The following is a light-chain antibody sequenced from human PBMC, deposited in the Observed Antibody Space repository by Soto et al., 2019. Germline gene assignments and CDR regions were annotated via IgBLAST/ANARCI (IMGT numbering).Light chain of an antibody. J-gene: IGLJ1*01. CDR3: SSYATSSDYV. V-gene: IGLV2-14*01. CDR2: AVT. CDR1: PSDVGGFDY. Sequence: QSVLTQPASVSGSPGQSITISCIGTPSDVGGFDYVSWYQQYPGKAPPLLIHAVTDRPPGVSGRCSGSKSGDTASLTISGLQPEDEADYYCSSYATSSDYVFGTGTKVTVL.